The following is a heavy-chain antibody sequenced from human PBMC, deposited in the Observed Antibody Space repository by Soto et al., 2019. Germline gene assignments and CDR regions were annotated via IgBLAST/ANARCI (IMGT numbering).Heavy chain of an antibody. J-gene: IGHJ4*02. CDR1: GGSISSSIYY. D-gene: IGHD2-2*02. CDR3: ATEVPAAIGVHTVPDY. V-gene: IGHV4-39*01. Sequence: SETLSLTCTVSGGSISSSIYYWGWIRQPPGKGLEWIGRIYYSWSTYYNPSLKSRVTMTTDTATSTAYMELTSLRSDDTAVYYCATEVPAAIGVHTVPDYWGQGTLVTVSS. CDR2: IYYSWST.